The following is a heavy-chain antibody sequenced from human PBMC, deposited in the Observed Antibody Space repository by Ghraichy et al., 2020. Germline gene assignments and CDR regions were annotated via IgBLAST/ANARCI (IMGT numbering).Heavy chain of an antibody. V-gene: IGHV3-23*01. CDR3: AWHRRWSDFDC. J-gene: IGHJ4*02. CDR1: GFTFSSYS. CDR2: ISGSGDTT. D-gene: IGHD4-23*01. Sequence: GGSLRLSCAASGFTFSSYSMSWVRQAPGKGLEWVSSISGSGDTTYYANSVRGRFTISRDNSKNSVYLQMNSLRAEDTAVYYCAWHRRWSDFDCWGQGTMVTVSS.